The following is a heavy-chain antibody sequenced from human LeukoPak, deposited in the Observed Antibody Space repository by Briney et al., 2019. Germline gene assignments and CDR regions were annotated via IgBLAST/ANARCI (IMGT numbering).Heavy chain of an antibody. V-gene: IGHV3-74*01. CDR3: ASLNPYSSPDY. Sequence: PGGSLRLSCAASGFAFSSYWMHWVRQAPGKGLVWVSRINSDGSSTSYADSVKGRFTISRDNAKNTLYLQMNSLRAEDTGVYYCASLNPYSSPDYWGQGTLVTVSS. J-gene: IGHJ4*02. CDR2: INSDGSST. CDR1: GFAFSSYW. D-gene: IGHD6-13*01.